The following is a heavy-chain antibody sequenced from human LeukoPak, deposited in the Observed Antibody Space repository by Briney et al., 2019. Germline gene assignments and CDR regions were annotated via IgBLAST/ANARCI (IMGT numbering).Heavy chain of an antibody. V-gene: IGHV1-24*01. Sequence: GASVKVSCKASGYTFTSYYMHWVRQAPGKGLEWMGGFDPEDGETIYAQKFQGRVTMTEDTSTDTAYMELSSLRSEDTAVYYCATVVSGWYLDDAFDIWGQGTMVTVSS. CDR1: GYTFTSYY. CDR2: FDPEDGET. CDR3: ATVVSGWYLDDAFDI. D-gene: IGHD6-19*01. J-gene: IGHJ3*02.